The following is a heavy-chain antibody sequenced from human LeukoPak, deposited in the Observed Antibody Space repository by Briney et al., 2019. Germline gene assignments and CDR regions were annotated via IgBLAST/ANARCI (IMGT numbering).Heavy chain of an antibody. Sequence: TSETLSLTCTVSGYSISTGYYWDWIRQPPGKGLEWIGTFYHGGSTYYNPSLKSRVTISVDTSKKQFSLKLSSVTAADTAVYYLGGGGSPRRRYFYNMDVWGKGTTVTVSS. J-gene: IGHJ6*03. D-gene: IGHD3-16*01. CDR3: GGGGSPRRRYFYNMDV. CDR2: FYHGGST. V-gene: IGHV4-38-2*02. CDR1: GYSISTGYY.